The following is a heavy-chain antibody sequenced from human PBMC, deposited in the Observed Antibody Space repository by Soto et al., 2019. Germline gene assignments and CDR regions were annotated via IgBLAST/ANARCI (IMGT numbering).Heavy chain of an antibody. CDR2: GSI. D-gene: IGHD2-2*01. Sequence: GSIGYADSVKGRFTISRDNAKNSRYLQMNSLSAEDTALYYCAKDITYCSSTSCYAVTPDAFDIWGQGTMVTVSS. CDR3: AKDITYCSSTSCYAVTPDAFDI. V-gene: IGHV3-9*01. J-gene: IGHJ3*02.